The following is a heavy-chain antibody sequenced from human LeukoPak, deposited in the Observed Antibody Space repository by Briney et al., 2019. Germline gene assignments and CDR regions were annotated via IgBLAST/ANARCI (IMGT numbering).Heavy chain of an antibody. CDR1: GDSITGSSYY. Sequence: SETLSLTCTVSGDSITGSSYYWGWIRQPPGKGLEWIGTIFYSGSTYYNPSLKSRVTISVDTSKNQFSLNLSSVTAADTAVYYCAREHRSGWVPYYFDYWGQGTLVTVSS. V-gene: IGHV4-39*07. CDR2: IFYSGST. D-gene: IGHD6-19*01. J-gene: IGHJ4*02. CDR3: AREHRSGWVPYYFDY.